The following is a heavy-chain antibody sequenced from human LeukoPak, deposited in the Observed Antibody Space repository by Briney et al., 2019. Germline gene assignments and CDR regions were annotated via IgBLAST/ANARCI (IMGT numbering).Heavy chain of an antibody. CDR1: GFTFSSHG. CDR3: ARAGGGYCSSTSCYSLAPFDY. Sequence: GGSLRLSCAASGFTFSSHGINWVRQAPGKELEWVSFISSSSSYIYYADSVKGRFIISRDNAKNSLYLQMYSLRAEDTAVYYCARAGGGYCSSTSCYSLAPFDYWGQGTLVSVSS. D-gene: IGHD2-2*02. J-gene: IGHJ4*02. V-gene: IGHV3-21*01. CDR2: ISSSSSYI.